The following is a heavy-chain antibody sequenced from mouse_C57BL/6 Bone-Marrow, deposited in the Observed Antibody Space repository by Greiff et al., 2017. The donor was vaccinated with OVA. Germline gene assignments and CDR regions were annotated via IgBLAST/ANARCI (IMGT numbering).Heavy chain of an antibody. CDR1: GYAFTNYL. CDR2: INPGSGGT. D-gene: IGHD1-1*01. J-gene: IGHJ4*01. CDR3: ARGPPSYYYGSSYDAMDY. V-gene: IGHV1-54*01. Sequence: LVESGAELVRPGTSVKVSCKASGYAFTNYLIEWVKQRPGQGLEWIGVINPGSGGTNYNEKFKGKATLTADKSSSTAYMQLSSLTSEDSAVYFCARGPPSYYYGSSYDAMDYWGQGTSVTVSS.